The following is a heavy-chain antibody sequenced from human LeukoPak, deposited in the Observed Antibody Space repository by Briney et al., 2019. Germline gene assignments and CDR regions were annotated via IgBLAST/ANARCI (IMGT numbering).Heavy chain of an antibody. Sequence: SETLSLTCSVSGTSINSYYYSWIRQSRGKGLEWIGNYFYRETTNYNPPLKSRVTISVDTSKNQFSLKLSSVTAADTAVYYCARTLVPHEWYFDLWGRGTLVIVSS. V-gene: IGHV4-59*01. D-gene: IGHD2/OR15-2a*01. CDR2: YFYRETT. CDR1: GTSINSYY. CDR3: ARTLVPHEWYFDL. J-gene: IGHJ2*01.